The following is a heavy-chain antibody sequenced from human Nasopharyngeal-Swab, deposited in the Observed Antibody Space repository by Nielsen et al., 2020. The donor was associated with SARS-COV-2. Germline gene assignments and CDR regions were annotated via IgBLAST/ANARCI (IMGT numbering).Heavy chain of an antibody. CDR2: IGTAGDT. CDR3: AREGLEQRVFDY. Sequence: GESLKISCAASGFTFSSYDMHWVRQATGKVLEWVSAIGTAGDTYYPGSVKGQFTISRENAKNSLYLQMNSLRAGDTAVYYCAREGLEQRVFDYWGQGTLVTVSS. CDR1: GFTFSSYD. D-gene: IGHD1/OR15-1a*01. V-gene: IGHV3-13*04. J-gene: IGHJ4*02.